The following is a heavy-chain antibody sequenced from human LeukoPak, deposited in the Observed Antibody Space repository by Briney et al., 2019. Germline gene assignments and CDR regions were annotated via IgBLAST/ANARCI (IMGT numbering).Heavy chain of an antibody. CDR2: ISYSGST. D-gene: IGHD6-19*01. V-gene: IGHV4-59*08. CDR1: GGSISSYY. CDR3: ARHIDNGWYAF. J-gene: IGHJ4*02. Sequence: PSETLSLTCTVSGGSISSYYWGWIRQPPGKGLEWIGYISYSGSTNYNPSLKSRVTMSVDRSRNQFSLKLNSVTAADTAVYYCARHIDNGWYAFWGQGTLVTVSS.